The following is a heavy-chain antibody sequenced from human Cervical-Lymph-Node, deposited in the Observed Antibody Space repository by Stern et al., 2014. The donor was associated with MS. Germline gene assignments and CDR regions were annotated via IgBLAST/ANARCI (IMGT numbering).Heavy chain of an antibody. Sequence: QLQLQESGPGLVKPSETLSLTCTVSGGSISGYYWSWIRQPPGKGLEWIGYVYYSGSTGYNTSLKSRVTISFDTSNSQFSLRLRSVTAVDTAVYYCARESYGDYGVFDYWGQGMLVTVSS. V-gene: IGHV4-59*01. CDR3: ARESYGDYGVFDY. J-gene: IGHJ4*02. CDR1: GGSISGYY. D-gene: IGHD4-17*01. CDR2: VYYSGST.